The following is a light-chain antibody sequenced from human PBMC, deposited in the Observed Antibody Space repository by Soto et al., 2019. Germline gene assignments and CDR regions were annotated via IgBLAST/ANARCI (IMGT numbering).Light chain of an antibody. CDR1: QSISSY. J-gene: IGKJ3*01. Sequence: DIQLTQSPSSLSASVGDRVTITCRASQSISSYLNWYQQKPGKAPKLLLYAASSLQRGVPSRFSGSRSATYFTLNISSLQPEDFATYYSQQIYSILFTCGPGTKVYIK. CDR2: AAS. CDR3: QQIYSILFT. V-gene: IGKV1-39*01.